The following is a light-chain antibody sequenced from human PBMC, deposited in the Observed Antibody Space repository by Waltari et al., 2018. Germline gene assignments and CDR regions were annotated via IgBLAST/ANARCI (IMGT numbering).Light chain of an antibody. J-gene: IGLJ1*01. CDR2: EVS. CDR3: SSYTTSSAPGV. CDR1: DSDVGAYDF. Sequence: QSALTQPASVSGSPGQSITISCSGTDSDVGAYDFVSWYQQHPGKAPHLIIYEVSNRPSCISNRFSASKSGNTASLTISGLQAEGEADYYCSSYTTSSAPGVFGTGTRVTVL. V-gene: IGLV2-14*01.